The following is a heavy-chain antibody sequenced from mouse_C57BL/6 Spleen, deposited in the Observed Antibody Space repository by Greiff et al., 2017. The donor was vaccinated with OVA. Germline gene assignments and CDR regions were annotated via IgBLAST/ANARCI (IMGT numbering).Heavy chain of an antibody. D-gene: IGHD1-1*01. J-gene: IGHJ1*03. Sequence: EVMLVESGGGLVKPGGSLKLSCAASGFTFSDYGMHWVRQAPEKGLEWVAYISSGSSTIYYADTVKGRFTISRDNAKNTLFLQMTSLRSEDKAMYYCARPFYYYGSSDWYFDVWGTGTTVTVSS. V-gene: IGHV5-17*01. CDR1: GFTFSDYG. CDR2: ISSGSSTI. CDR3: ARPFYYYGSSDWYFDV.